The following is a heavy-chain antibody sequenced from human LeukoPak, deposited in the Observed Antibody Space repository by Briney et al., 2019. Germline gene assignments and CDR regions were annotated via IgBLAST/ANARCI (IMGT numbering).Heavy chain of an antibody. V-gene: IGHV4-59*08. J-gene: IGHJ2*01. CDR3: ARRELKPPGTSTYSSGPCWYFDL. D-gene: IGHD6-19*01. CDR1: GGSISSYY. CDR2: IYYSGST. Sequence: SETLSLTCTVSGGSISSYYWSWIRQPPGKGLEWIGYIYYSGSTNYNPSLKSRVTISVDTSKNQFSLKLSSVTAADTAVYYCARRELKPPGTSTYSSGPCWYFDLWGRGTLVTVSS.